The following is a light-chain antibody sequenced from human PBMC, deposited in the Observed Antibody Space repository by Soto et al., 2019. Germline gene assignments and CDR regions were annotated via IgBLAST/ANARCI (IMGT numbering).Light chain of an antibody. V-gene: IGKV1-27*01. CDR3: QKYSGAPPT. CDR1: QAIGIY. Sequence: DIQMTQSPSSLSTSVGDRVTITCRASQAIGIYLAWYQQKPGKVPKLLIYAASTLQSGVPSRFSGSGSGTDFTLTINSLQPEDVATYYCQKYSGAPPTFGQGTKAEIK. J-gene: IGKJ1*01. CDR2: AAS.